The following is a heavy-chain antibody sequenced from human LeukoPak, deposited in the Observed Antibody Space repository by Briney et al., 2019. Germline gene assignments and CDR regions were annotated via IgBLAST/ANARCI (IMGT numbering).Heavy chain of an antibody. D-gene: IGHD3-10*01. CDR2: INPSGGST. CDR1: GYTFTSYY. Sequence: ASVEVSCKASGYTFTSYYMHWVRQAPGQGLEWMGIINPSGGSTSYAQKFQGRVTMTRDTSTSTVYMELSSLRSEDTAVYYCARATMVRGAIDYWGQGTLVTVSS. V-gene: IGHV1-46*01. CDR3: ARATMVRGAIDY. J-gene: IGHJ4*02.